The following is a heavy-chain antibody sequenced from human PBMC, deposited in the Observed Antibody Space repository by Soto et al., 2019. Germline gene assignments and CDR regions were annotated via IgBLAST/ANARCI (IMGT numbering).Heavy chain of an antibody. CDR2: IHHSGST. Sequence: SETLSLTCRVSGVYTSAYYSYWVSQHPGRGLEWIGFIHHSGSTYYNPSLKSRVTISVDTSKNQFSLKLSSVTAADTAVYYCARHENWNGRFDPWGQGTLVTVSS. D-gene: IGHD1-1*01. J-gene: IGHJ5*02. CDR3: ARHENWNGRFDP. CDR1: GVYTSAYY. V-gene: IGHV4-31*03.